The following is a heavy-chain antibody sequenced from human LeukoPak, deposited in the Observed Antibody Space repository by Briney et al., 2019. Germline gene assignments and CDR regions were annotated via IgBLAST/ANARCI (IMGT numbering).Heavy chain of an antibody. CDR3: VRNFDSYNAFDI. D-gene: IGHD3-22*01. CDR2: IFYNGNT. J-gene: IGHJ3*02. CDR1: GGSLSSGDYY. Sequence: PSETLSLTCSVSGGSLSSGDYYWTWIRQHPGKGLEWIGYIFYNGNTYYNPSLKSRLTISGDTSENQFSLKLSSVTAADTAVYYCVRNFDSYNAFDIWGQGTMVTVSS. V-gene: IGHV4-31*03.